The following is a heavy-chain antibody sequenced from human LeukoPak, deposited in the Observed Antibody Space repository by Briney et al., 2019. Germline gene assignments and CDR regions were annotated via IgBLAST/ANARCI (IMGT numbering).Heavy chain of an antibody. J-gene: IGHJ4*02. Sequence: GGSLRLSCAASGFIFSSYWMSWVRQAPGKGLEWVANIKKDGSEKYYVDSVKGRFTISRDNAKNSLYLQMNSLRAEDTAVYYCAKKEGGFDHWGQGALVTVSS. CDR2: IKKDGSEK. CDR3: AKKEGGFDH. V-gene: IGHV3-7*03. D-gene: IGHD1-26*01. CDR1: GFIFSSYW.